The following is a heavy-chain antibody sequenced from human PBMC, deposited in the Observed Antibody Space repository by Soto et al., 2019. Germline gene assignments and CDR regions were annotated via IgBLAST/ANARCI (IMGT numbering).Heavy chain of an antibody. J-gene: IGHJ4*02. V-gene: IGHV3-7*03. CDR3: VKDGGYCSSSTCYSPRNHYFDS. CDR2: IKFDGSEK. CDR1: GFIFSDYW. Sequence: LSLSCAASGFIFSDYWMSWVRQAPGKGPEWVANIKFDGSEKQYVDSVRGRFTISRDNSRNSLFLQMNSLRAGDTAVYHCVKDGGYCSSSTCYSPRNHYFDSWGQGTLVTVSS. D-gene: IGHD2-2*01.